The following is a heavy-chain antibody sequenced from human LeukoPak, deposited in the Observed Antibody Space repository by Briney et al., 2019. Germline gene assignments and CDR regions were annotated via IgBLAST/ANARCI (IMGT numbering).Heavy chain of an antibody. CDR1: GFTFSTHW. CDR2: ISGSGGST. Sequence: PGGSLRLSCAASGFTFSTHWMHWVRQAPGKGLEWVSAISGSGGSTYYADSVKGRFTISRDNSKNTLYLQMNSLRAEDTAVYYCAKDLRRSGGGYDFGGQGTLVTVSS. CDR3: AKDLRRSGGGYDF. D-gene: IGHD5-12*01. J-gene: IGHJ4*02. V-gene: IGHV3-23*01.